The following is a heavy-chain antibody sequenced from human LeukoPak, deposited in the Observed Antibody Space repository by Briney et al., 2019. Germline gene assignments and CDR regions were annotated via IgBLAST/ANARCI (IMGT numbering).Heavy chain of an antibody. V-gene: IGHV3-48*01. CDR2: ISSSSATI. CDR3: ARVCSNWGSCSDAFDI. Sequence: GGSLRLSCAASGFTFNSYSMNWVRQAPGKGLEWVSYISSSSATINFADSVQGRFTISRDNAKNSLYLQMNSLRAEDTAVYYCARVCSNWGSCSDAFDIWGQGTMVTVSS. D-gene: IGHD7-27*01. J-gene: IGHJ3*02. CDR1: GFTFNSYS.